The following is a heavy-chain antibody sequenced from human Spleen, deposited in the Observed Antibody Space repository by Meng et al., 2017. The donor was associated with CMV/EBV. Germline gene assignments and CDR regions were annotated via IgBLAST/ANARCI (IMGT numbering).Heavy chain of an antibody. CDR2: ISTSGATM. D-gene: IGHD6-19*01. J-gene: IGHJ6*02. CDR1: GFTFRDYY. Sequence: GESLKISCAASGFTFRDYYMSWSRQAPGKGLEWLSYISTSGATMFYADSVKGRFTVSRDNSKNSLYLQMNSLRDEDTAVYFCARHSNGCSLGCGMDVWGQGTTVTVSS. V-gene: IGHV3-11*01. CDR3: ARHSNGCSLGCGMDV.